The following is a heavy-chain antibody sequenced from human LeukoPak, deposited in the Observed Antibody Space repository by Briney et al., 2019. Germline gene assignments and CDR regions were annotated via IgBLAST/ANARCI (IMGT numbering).Heavy chain of an antibody. Sequence: ASVNVSCKASGGTFSSYAISWVRQAPGQGLEWMGGIIPIFGTANYAQKFQGRVTITADESTSTAYMELSSLRSEDTAVYYCATHCSSTSCYSYYFDYWGQGTLVTVSS. CDR3: ATHCSSTSCYSYYFDY. J-gene: IGHJ4*02. D-gene: IGHD2-2*01. V-gene: IGHV1-69*13. CDR2: IIPIFGTA. CDR1: GGTFSSYA.